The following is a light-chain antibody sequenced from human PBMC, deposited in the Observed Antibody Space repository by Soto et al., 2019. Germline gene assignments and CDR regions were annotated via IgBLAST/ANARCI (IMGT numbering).Light chain of an antibody. CDR3: QQYYRTPPWT. CDR2: WAS. CDR1: QSVLYSSDSKNY. J-gene: IGKJ1*01. Sequence: DFVMTQSPDSLAVSLGERATINCKSSQSVLYSSDSKNYLAWYQQKPGQPPKLLIYWASTRESGVPDRFSGSGSGTDFTLTISSLQAEDVAVYYCQQYYRTPPWTFGQGTKVEIK. V-gene: IGKV4-1*01.